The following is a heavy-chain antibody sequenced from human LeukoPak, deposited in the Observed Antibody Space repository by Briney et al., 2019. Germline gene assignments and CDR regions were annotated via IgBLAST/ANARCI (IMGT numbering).Heavy chain of an antibody. CDR2: ISGGGSST. J-gene: IGHJ4*02. CDR3: AKDHTVYGSGSYLDF. V-gene: IGHV3-23*01. CDR1: GFTFSNYA. D-gene: IGHD3-10*01. Sequence: GGSLRLSCAASGFTFSNYAMRWVRQAPGKGLEWVSHISGGGSSTHYADSVKGRFTISRDNSKNTLYLQMNSLRAEGTAVYYCAKDHTVYGSGSYLDFWGQGTLVTVSS.